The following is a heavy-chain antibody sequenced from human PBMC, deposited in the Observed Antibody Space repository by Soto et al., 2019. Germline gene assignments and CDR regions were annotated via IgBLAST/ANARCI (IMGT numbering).Heavy chain of an antibody. D-gene: IGHD1-26*01. Sequence: EVQLLESGGGLVQPGGSLRLSCAASGFTFSSYAMSWVRQAPGKGLEWVSAISGSGGSTYYADSVQGRFTISRDNSKNTLYLQMISLRAEDTAVYYCASLNSGSYEGDYYGMDVWGQGTTVTVSS. CDR2: ISGSGGST. V-gene: IGHV3-23*01. CDR1: GFTFSSYA. CDR3: ASLNSGSYEGDYYGMDV. J-gene: IGHJ6*02.